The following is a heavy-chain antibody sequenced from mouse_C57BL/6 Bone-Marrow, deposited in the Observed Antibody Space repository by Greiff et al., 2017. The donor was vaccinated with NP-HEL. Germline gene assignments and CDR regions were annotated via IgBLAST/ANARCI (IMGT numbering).Heavy chain of an antibody. V-gene: IGHV2-2*01. CDR1: GFSLTSYG. CDR3: ARTLLRLGYFDD. CDR2: IWSGGST. D-gene: IGHD3-2*02. Sequence: QVQLQQSGPGLVQPSQSLSITCTVSGFSLTSYGVHWVRQSPGKGLEWLGVIWSGGSTDYNAAFISRLSLSKDNSKGQVFFKMTSLQADDTAIYYCARTLLRLGYFDDWGKGTTLTVSS. J-gene: IGHJ2*01.